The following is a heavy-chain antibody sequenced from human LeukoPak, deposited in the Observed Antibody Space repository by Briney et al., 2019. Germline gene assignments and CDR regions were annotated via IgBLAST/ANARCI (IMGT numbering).Heavy chain of an antibody. CDR3: ARDTYYDSSGYSPFDS. CDR1: GYTFTSYG. D-gene: IGHD3-22*01. CDR2: ISAYNGNT. Sequence: VASVKVSCKASGYTFTSYGISWVRQAPGQGLEWMGWISAYNGNTNYAQKLQGRVTMTPDTSTSTAYMEMRSLRSDDTAVYYCARDTYYDSSGYSPFDSWGPGTLVTVSS. V-gene: IGHV1-18*01. J-gene: IGHJ4*02.